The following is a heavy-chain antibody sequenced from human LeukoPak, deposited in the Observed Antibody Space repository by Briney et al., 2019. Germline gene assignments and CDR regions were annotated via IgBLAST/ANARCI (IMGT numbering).Heavy chain of an antibody. D-gene: IGHD3-22*01. Sequence: PGGSLRLSCAASGFTVSSNYMSWVRQAPGKGLEWVSVIYSGGSTYYADSVKGRFTISRDNSKNTLYIQMTSLSAAETAVSYCARESYYYDSSGYSYYFDYWGQGTLVTVSS. CDR3: ARESYYYDSSGYSYYFDY. CDR2: IYSGGST. CDR1: GFTVSSNY. J-gene: IGHJ4*02. V-gene: IGHV3-66*01.